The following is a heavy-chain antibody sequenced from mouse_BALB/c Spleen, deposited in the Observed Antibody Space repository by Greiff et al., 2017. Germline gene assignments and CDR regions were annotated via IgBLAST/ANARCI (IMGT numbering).Heavy chain of an antibody. CDR2: IDPENGNT. J-gene: IGHJ3*01. CDR3: ARFSFAY. V-gene: IGHV14-1*02. Sequence: DVQLQESGAELVRPGALVKLSCKASGFNIKDYYMHWVKQRPEQGLEWIGWIDPENGNTIYDPKFQGKASITADTSSNTAYLQLSSLTSEDTAVYYCARFSFAYWGQGTLVTVSA. CDR1: GFNIKDYY.